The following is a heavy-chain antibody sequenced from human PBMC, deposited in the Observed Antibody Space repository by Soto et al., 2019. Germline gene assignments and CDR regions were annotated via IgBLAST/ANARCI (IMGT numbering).Heavy chain of an antibody. V-gene: IGHV3-23*01. CDR1: GFTFSSYG. CDR2: ISGSGDST. CDR3: ASHQNYDILTGYYGRDY. J-gene: IGHJ4*02. D-gene: IGHD3-9*01. Sequence: PGGSLRLSCAASGFTFSSYGINWVRQAPGKGLEWVSGISGSGDSTHYADSVKGRFTISRDNSKNTLYLQMNSLRAEDTAVYYYASHQNYDILTGYYGRDYWGQGTLVTVSS.